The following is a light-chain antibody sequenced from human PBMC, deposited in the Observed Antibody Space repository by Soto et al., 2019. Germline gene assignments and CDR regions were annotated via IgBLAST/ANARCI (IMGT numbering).Light chain of an antibody. CDR3: QQYNNWPYT. J-gene: IGKJ2*01. V-gene: IGKV3-15*01. Sequence: EIVMTQSPATLSVFPGERATLSCRASQSVSSNLVWYQQKPGQAPKLLIDNTFTRATGIPVRFSGSWSGTEFTLTISSLQSEDLAVYYCQQYNNWPYTFGQGTKLEI. CDR1: QSVSSN. CDR2: NTF.